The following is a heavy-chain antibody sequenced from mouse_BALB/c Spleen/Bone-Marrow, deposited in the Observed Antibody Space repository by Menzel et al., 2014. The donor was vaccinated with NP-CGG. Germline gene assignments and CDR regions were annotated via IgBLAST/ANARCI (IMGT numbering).Heavy chain of an antibody. V-gene: IGHV5-6-5*01. Sequence: EVKLVESGGGLVKPGGSLKLSCAASGFTFSSYAMSWVRQTPEKRLEWVASINSGGSTYYPDSVKGRFTISRDNARNILYLQMSSLRSEDTAMYYCARGGFRGLDYWGQGTTLTVSS. CDR3: ARGGFRGLDY. J-gene: IGHJ2*01. CDR2: INSGGST. CDR1: GFTFSSYA.